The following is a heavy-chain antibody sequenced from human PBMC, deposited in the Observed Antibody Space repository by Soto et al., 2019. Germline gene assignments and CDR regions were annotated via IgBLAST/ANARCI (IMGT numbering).Heavy chain of an antibody. D-gene: IGHD3-16*02. Sequence: ASVKVSCKASGYTFTNYAMHWVRQAPGQRLEWMGWISAGNGNTKYSQKFQGRVTITRDTSASTAYMELSSLRSEDTAVYYCARGFPLGFDPWGQGTMGTVSS. J-gene: IGHJ5*02. CDR3: ARGFPLGFDP. V-gene: IGHV1-3*01. CDR2: ISAGNGNT. CDR1: GYTFTNYA.